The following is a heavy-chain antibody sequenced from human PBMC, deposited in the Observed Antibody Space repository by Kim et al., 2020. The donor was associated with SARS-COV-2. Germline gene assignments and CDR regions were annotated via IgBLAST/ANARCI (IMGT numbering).Heavy chain of an antibody. J-gene: IGHJ4*02. CDR3: ACNVGSTPDYYFDY. Sequence: YHPSLKRRVTISGDTSKNQFSLNMRSVTAADTAVYYCACNVGSTPDYYFDYWGRGALVTVSS. V-gene: IGHV4-39*07. D-gene: IGHD1-26*01.